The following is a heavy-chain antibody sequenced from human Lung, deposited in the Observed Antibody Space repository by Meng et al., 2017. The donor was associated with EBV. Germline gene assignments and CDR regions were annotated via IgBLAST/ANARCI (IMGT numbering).Heavy chain of an antibody. CDR3: ARDPKNYYYNSGSYFFDY. J-gene: IGHJ4*02. Sequence: VQRVESGGGRVKPGGSLGLSCEASGFTFSTYYMTWIRQAPGKGLEWVAYIASSGGSIYYGDSVKGRFTISRDNAKNSLFLQMSSLRVEDTAVYYCARDPKNYYYNSGSYFFDYWGQGTLVTVSS. D-gene: IGHD3-10*01. V-gene: IGHV3-11*01. CDR2: IASSGGSI. CDR1: GFTFSTYY.